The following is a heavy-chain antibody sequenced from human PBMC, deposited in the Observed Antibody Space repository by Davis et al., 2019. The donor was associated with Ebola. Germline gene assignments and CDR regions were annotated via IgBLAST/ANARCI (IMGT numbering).Heavy chain of an antibody. Sequence: AASVKVSCKASGYTFTIYNITWVRQAPGQGLEWMGWISPYSGLTSYAQRLQGRVTMTTDTSTSTAYMELGGLRSEDTAVYYCARDEFQAWEHSDDDAFDIWGQGTMVTVSS. D-gene: IGHD1-26*01. CDR1: GYTFTIYN. V-gene: IGHV1-18*04. CDR3: ARDEFQAWEHSDDDAFDI. J-gene: IGHJ3*02. CDR2: ISPYSGLT.